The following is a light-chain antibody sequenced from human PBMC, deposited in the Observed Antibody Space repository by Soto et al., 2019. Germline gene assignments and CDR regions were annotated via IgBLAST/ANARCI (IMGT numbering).Light chain of an antibody. CDR3: QQYGSSVT. CDR2: GAS. V-gene: IGKV3-20*01. Sequence: VLTQSPGTLSLSPGERATLSCRASQTLSSRHLAWYQQKPGQAPRLLIYGASSRAIGIPDKFSGSGSGTDFSLTISRLEPEDFAVYYCQQYGSSVTFGQGTRLEIK. CDR1: QTLSSRH. J-gene: IGKJ5*01.